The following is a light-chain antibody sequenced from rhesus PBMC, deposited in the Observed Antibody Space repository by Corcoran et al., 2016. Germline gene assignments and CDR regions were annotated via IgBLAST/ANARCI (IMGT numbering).Light chain of an antibody. CDR3: STSAGTNTMG. Sequence: QAALTQPRSLSGSPGQSVTISCTGTSSDIGGYNYVSWYQQHPGTAPKLMIYDARKRPSGVSDRFSGSKSGNTASLTISGLQAEEEADYSCSTSAGTNTMGFGRGTTLTVL. V-gene: IGLV2-32*02. CDR2: DAR. CDR1: SSDIGGYNY. J-gene: IGLJ6*01.